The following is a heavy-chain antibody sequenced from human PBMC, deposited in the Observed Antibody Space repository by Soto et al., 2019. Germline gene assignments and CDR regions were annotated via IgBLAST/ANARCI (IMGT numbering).Heavy chain of an antibody. Sequence: ASVKVSCKASGYTFTGYYMHWVRQAPGQGLEWMGWINPNSGGTNYAQKFQGRVTMTRDTSISTAYMELSRLRSDDTAVYDCESVRRVIAVVFYWGQGTLVTVSS. J-gene: IGHJ4*02. CDR2: INPNSGGT. D-gene: IGHD6-19*01. CDR1: GYTFTGYY. CDR3: ESVRRVIAVVFY. V-gene: IGHV1-2*02.